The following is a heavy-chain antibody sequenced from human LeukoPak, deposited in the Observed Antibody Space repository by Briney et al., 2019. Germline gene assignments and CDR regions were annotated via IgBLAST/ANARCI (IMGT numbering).Heavy chain of an antibody. V-gene: IGHV3-9*03. CDR1: GFSFDDYA. Sequence: PGGSLRLSCAASGFSFDDYAMHWVRQAPGKGLEWVSGISWNSGSIGYADSVKGRFTISRDNAKNSLYLQMNSLRAEDMALYYCAKAGLYDYYFDYWGQGTLVTVSS. CDR3: AKAGLYDYYFDY. D-gene: IGHD5/OR15-5a*01. CDR2: ISWNSGSI. J-gene: IGHJ4*02.